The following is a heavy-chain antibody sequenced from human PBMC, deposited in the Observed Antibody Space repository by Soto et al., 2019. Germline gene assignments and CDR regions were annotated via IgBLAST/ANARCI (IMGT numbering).Heavy chain of an antibody. CDR3: ARVRDWNWGYYYMDV. CDR1: GFTFSSYW. D-gene: IGHD1-7*01. J-gene: IGHJ6*03. V-gene: IGHV3-74*01. Sequence: GGSLRLSCAASGFTFSSYWMHWVRQAPGKGLVWVSRINSDGSSTSYADSVKGRFTISRDNAKNTLYLQMNSLRAEDTAVYYCARVRDWNWGYYYMDVWGKGTTVTVSS. CDR2: INSDGSST.